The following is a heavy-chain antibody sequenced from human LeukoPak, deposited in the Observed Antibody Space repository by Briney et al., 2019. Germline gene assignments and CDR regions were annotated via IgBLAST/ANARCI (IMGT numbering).Heavy chain of an antibody. CDR3: ARACSPDY. CDR1: GFTFSGYW. CDR2: INTDGSST. D-gene: IGHD6-13*01. J-gene: IGHJ4*02. Sequence: GGSLRLSWEASGFTFSGYWMHWVRQAPAKGLVWVSRINTDGSSTSYADSVKGRFTISRDNAKNTLYLQMNSLRAEDTAVYFCARACSPDYWGQGTLVTVSS. V-gene: IGHV3-74*01.